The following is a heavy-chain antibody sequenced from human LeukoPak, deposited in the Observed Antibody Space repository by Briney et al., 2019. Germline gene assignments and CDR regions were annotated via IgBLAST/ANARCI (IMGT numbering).Heavy chain of an antibody. D-gene: IGHD3-9*01. J-gene: IGHJ5*02. Sequence: GGSLRLSCAASGFTFSDYYMSWIRQAPGKGLEWVSYISSSGSAIYYADSVKGRFTISRDNAKNSLYLHMNSLRAEDTAVYYCARGSFDYNWFDPWGQGTLVTVSS. CDR1: GFTFSDYY. V-gene: IGHV3-11*01. CDR2: ISSSGSAI. CDR3: ARGSFDYNWFDP.